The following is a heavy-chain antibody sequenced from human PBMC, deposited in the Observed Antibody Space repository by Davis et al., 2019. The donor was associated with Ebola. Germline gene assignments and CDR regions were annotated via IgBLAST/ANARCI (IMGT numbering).Heavy chain of an antibody. CDR1: GYTFTSYD. D-gene: IGHD2-2*03. Sequence: ASVKVSCKASGYTFTSYDINWVRQATGQGLEWMGWMNPNSGNTGYAQKFQGRVTITADKSTSTAYMELSSLRSEDTAVYYCARDLDPYYYGMDVWGQGTTVTVSS. J-gene: IGHJ6*02. V-gene: IGHV1-8*01. CDR2: MNPNSGNT. CDR3: ARDLDPYYYGMDV.